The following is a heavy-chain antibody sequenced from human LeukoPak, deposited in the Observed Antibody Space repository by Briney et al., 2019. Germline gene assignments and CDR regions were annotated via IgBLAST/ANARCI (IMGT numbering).Heavy chain of an antibody. CDR1: GFTFSSYA. Sequence: GGSLRLSCAASGFTFSSYAMSWVRQAPGKGLEWVSAISGSGGSTYYADSVKGRFTISRDNSKNTLYLQMDSLRAEDTAVYYCAKGQQTYYDFWSGSLAHYGMDVCGQGTTVTVSS. D-gene: IGHD3-3*01. V-gene: IGHV3-23*01. CDR2: ISGSGGST. J-gene: IGHJ6*02. CDR3: AKGQQTYYDFWSGSLAHYGMDV.